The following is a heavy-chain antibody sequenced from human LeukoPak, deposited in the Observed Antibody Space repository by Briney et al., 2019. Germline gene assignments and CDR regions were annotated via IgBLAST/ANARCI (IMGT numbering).Heavy chain of an antibody. CDR2: ISRDGNDI. CDR3: SRDRVGDPTDL. D-gene: IGHD1-26*01. V-gene: IGHV3-74*01. J-gene: IGHJ5*02. Sequence: GGSLRLSCAASGFTFSSYGMYWVRQAPGKGLVWVSRISRDGNDIGYVDFGMGRFTISRDNAKNSLYLQMNSLRPEDTAVYYCSRDRVGDPTDLWGKGTMVTVSS. CDR1: GFTFSSYG.